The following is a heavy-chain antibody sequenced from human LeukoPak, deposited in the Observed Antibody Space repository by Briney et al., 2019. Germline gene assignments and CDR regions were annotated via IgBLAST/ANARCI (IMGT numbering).Heavy chain of an antibody. J-gene: IGHJ4*02. V-gene: IGHV3-7*01. CDR1: GFTFSSYA. D-gene: IGHD5-18*01. CDR2: INQDGSDK. CDR3: ARDLFSYGANRDDF. Sequence: PGGSLRLSCAASGFTFSSYAMSWVRQAPGKGLEWVANINQDGSDKYYVDSVKGRLTISRDNAKRSLYLQMNSLRAEDTAVYYCARDLFSYGANRDDFWGQGTLVTVSS.